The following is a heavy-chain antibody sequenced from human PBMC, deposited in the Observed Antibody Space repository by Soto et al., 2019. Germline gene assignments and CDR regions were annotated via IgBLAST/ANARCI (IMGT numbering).Heavy chain of an antibody. Sequence: VVPLGISCHRAAYSFTNHWSGWVLQLHGQGLEWMGSIYPGDSQTRDSPAFQGQCTISADKSISTAYLQWSSLKASDSAMYYCARQDCSGGSCDTRYYYYGRDVWGQGTSVTVSS. D-gene: IGHD2-15*01. V-gene: IGHV5-51*01. CDR1: AYSFTNHW. CDR3: ARQDCSGGSCDTRYYYYGRDV. CDR2: IYPGDSQT. J-gene: IGHJ6*02.